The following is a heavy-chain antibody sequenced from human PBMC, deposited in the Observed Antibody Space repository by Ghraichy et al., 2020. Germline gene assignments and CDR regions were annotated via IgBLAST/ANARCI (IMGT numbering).Heavy chain of an antibody. Sequence: SETLSLTCTVSGGSISITDYYWGWIRQPPGKGLECIGVIHYSGTTYYNSPLKSRVTISVDTSKNRFSLKLTSVTATDTALYYCARMDNSAIYQAPDSWGQGTLVTVSS. D-gene: IGHD1-26*01. CDR2: IHYSGTT. V-gene: IGHV4-39*01. J-gene: IGHJ4*02. CDR3: ARMDNSAIYQAPDS. CDR1: GGSISITDYY.